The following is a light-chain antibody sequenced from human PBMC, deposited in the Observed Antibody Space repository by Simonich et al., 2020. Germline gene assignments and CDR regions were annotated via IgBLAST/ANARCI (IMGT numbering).Light chain of an antibody. CDR3: QQRSNWPPYT. Sequence: EIVMTQSPATLSVSPGERATLSCRDSQRVSSYLAWYQQKPGQAPRLLIYDASNRATGIPARFSGSGSGTDFTLTISSLEPEDFAVYYCQQRSNWPPYTFGQGTKLEIK. V-gene: IGKV3-11*01. CDR2: DAS. CDR1: QRVSSY. J-gene: IGKJ2*01.